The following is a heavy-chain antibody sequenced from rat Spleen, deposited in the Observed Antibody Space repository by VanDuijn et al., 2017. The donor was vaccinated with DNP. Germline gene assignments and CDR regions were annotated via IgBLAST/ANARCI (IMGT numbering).Heavy chain of an antibody. CDR1: GFSFRNYY. CDR2: VSHSDGIT. V-gene: IGHV5-25*01. CDR3: ATQDYYSGDY. D-gene: IGHD1-2*01. Sequence: EVQLVESGGGLVQPGRSLKLSCTASGFSFRNYYMAWVRQAPKKGLEWVAIVSHSDGITYYPDSVKGRFTISRDNSKSTLYLQMDSLSSEDTATYYCATQDYYSGDYWGQGVMVTVSS. J-gene: IGHJ2*01.